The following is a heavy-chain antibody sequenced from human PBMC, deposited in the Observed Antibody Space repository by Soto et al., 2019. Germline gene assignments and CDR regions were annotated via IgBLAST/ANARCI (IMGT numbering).Heavy chain of an antibody. D-gene: IGHD1-1*01. CDR3: AKPVHRSTDYYYYGMDV. Sequence: GGSLRLSCAASGFTFSSDAMSWVRQAPGKWLEWVSAISGSGGSTYYADSVKGRFSTSRDNSKNTLYLQMKSLRAEDTAVYYCAKPVHRSTDYYYYGMDVWGQGTTVTVSS. CDR1: GFTFSSDA. CDR2: ISGSGGST. J-gene: IGHJ6*02. V-gene: IGHV3-23*01.